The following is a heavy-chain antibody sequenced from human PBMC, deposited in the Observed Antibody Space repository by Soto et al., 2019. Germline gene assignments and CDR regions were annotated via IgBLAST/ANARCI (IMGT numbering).Heavy chain of an antibody. D-gene: IGHD5-12*01. V-gene: IGHV4-4*02. J-gene: IGHJ6*02. CDR3: ARGPYRGYDSSYYYYGMDV. CDR1: GGSISSSNW. Sequence: SETLSLTCAVSGGSISSSNWWSWVRQPPGKGLEWIGEIYHSGSTDYNPSLKSRVTISVDKSKNQFSLKLSSVTAADTAVYYCARGPYRGYDSSYYYYGMDVWGQGTTVTVSS. CDR2: IYHSGST.